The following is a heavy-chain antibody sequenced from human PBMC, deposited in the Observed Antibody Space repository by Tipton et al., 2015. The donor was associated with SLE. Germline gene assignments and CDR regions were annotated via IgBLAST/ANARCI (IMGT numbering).Heavy chain of an antibody. CDR2: IYYTGST. CDR3: ARQGPFYDFWSGYLDY. CDR1: GGSFSSQTYL. J-gene: IGHJ4*02. D-gene: IGHD3-3*01. V-gene: IGHV4-39*01. Sequence: TLSLTCTVSGGSFSSQTYLWGWIRQPPGKGLEWIGDIYYTGSTYYNPSLKSRVTISVDTSKNQFSLKLSSVTAADTAVYYCARQGPFYDFWSGYLDYWGQGTLATVSS.